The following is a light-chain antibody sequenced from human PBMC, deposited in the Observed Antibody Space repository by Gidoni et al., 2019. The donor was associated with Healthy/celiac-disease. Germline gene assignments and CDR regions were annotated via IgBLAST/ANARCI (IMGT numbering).Light chain of an antibody. CDR2: AAS. CDR3: QQSYSTLGFT. J-gene: IGKJ3*01. CDR1: QSISSY. Sequence: DIQMTQSPSSRSASVGDRVTITCRASQSISSYLNWYQQKPGKAPKLLIYAASSLQSGVPSRFSGSGSGTDFTLTISSLQPEDFATYYCQQSYSTLGFTFXPXTKVDIK. V-gene: IGKV1-39*01.